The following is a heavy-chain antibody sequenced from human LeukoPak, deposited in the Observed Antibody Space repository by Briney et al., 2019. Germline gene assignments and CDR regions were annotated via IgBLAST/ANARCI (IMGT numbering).Heavy chain of an antibody. CDR3: ARDRVLRYFDY. D-gene: IGHD3-3*01. Sequence: SDTLSLTCTVSGGSISSYYWRWIRQPPGKGLEWIGYIYYSGSTNYNPSLKSRVTISVDTSKNQFSLKLSSVTAADTAVYYCARDRVLRYFDYWGQGTLVTVSS. J-gene: IGHJ4*02. V-gene: IGHV4-59*01. CDR1: GGSISSYY. CDR2: IYYSGST.